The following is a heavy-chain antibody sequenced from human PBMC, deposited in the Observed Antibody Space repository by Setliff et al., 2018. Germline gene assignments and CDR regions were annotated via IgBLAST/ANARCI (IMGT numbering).Heavy chain of an antibody. Sequence: ASVKVSCKASGYTFTSHYMHWVRQAPGLGLEWMGTINPSSGRTSYAQKFQGRVTITADESTSTAYMELSSLRSEDTAVYYCAREEQQLVWFDPWGQGTLVTVSS. V-gene: IGHV1-46*01. CDR2: INPSSGRT. D-gene: IGHD6-13*01. CDR1: GYTFTSHY. J-gene: IGHJ5*02. CDR3: AREEQQLVWFDP.